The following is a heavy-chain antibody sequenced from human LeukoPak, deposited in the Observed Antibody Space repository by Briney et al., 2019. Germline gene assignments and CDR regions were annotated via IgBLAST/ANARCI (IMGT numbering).Heavy chain of an antibody. CDR1: GFTFRHYW. CDR3: AREPRGLLTKSAFDI. D-gene: IGHD2-8*01. Sequence: GGSLRLSCAASGFTFRHYWMSWVRQPPGKGLEWVASIQQEGGEKYYMDSLKGRFTISRDNAKNSLYLQMNSLRAEDTALYYCAREPRGLLTKSAFDIWGQGTMVTVSS. CDR2: IQQEGGEK. J-gene: IGHJ3*02. V-gene: IGHV3-7*03.